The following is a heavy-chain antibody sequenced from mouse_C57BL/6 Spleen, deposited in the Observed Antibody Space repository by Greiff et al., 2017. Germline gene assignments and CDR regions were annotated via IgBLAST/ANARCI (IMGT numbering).Heavy chain of an antibody. Sequence: QVQLQQPGAELVKPGASVKLSCKASGYTFTSYWMQWVKQRPGQGLEWIGEIYPSDSYPNYNQKFKGKATLTVDTSSSTAYMQLSSLTSEDSAVYYCARGDWDYDWGQGTTLTVSS. D-gene: IGHD4-1*01. CDR2: IYPSDSYP. CDR3: ARGDWDYD. J-gene: IGHJ2*01. V-gene: IGHV1-50*01. CDR1: GYTFTSYW.